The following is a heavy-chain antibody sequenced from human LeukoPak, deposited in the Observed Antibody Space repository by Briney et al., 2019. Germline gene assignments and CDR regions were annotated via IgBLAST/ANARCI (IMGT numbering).Heavy chain of an antibody. V-gene: IGHV3-15*04. CDR3: TTYGSGRKFDY. D-gene: IGHD3-10*01. CDR1: GFTFKNYA. CDR2: IESKTDGGTT. Sequence: GGSLRLSCATSGFTFKNYAMNWVRQAPGKGLEWVGRIESKTDGGTTDYAALVKGRFTISRDDSTNTLYLQMNSLKSEDTAVYYCTTYGSGRKFDYWGQGVLVTVSS. J-gene: IGHJ4*02.